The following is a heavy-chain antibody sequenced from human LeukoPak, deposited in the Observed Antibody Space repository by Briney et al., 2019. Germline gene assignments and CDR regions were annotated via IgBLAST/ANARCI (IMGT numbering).Heavy chain of an antibody. CDR2: ISSSSSYI. CDR3: ARGSEGYCSGGGCYYGMDV. D-gene: IGHD2-15*01. CDR1: GFTFSSYT. J-gene: IGHJ6*01. Sequence: GGSLRLSCAASGFTFSSYTMNWVRQAPGKGLEWVSYISSSSSYIYYADSVKGRFTISRDNAENSLYLQMNSPRAEDTAVYYCARGSEGYCSGGGCYYGMDVWGQGTTVTVSS. V-gene: IGHV3-21*01.